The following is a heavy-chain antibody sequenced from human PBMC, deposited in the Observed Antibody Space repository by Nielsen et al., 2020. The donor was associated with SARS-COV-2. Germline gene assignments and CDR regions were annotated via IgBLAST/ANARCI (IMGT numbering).Heavy chain of an antibody. J-gene: IGHJ4*02. V-gene: IGHV3-30-3*01. CDR2: ISYDGSNK. Sequence: GESLKISCAASGFTFSIYAMHWVRQAPGKGLEWVAVISYDGSNKYYADSVKGRFTISRDNSKNTLYLQMNSLRAEDTAVYYCARDIYGGISGVGFWGQGTLVTVSS. D-gene: IGHD4-23*01. CDR1: GFTFSIYA. CDR3: ARDIYGGISGVGF.